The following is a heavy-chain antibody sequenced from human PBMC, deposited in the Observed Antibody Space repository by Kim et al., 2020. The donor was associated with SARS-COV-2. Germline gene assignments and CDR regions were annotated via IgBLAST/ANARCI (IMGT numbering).Heavy chain of an antibody. Sequence: SVKVSCKASGITFNNYPISWVRQAPGQGPQWMGRFIPILDLAHYAQNFQGRLSITADKSTSTAYMELSSLRSEDTAVYYCARDSGDPYNWNPNSFYYYY. CDR1: GITFNNYP. CDR2: FIPILDLA. V-gene: IGHV1-69*04. CDR3: ARDSGDPYNWNPNSFYYYY. D-gene: IGHD1-20*01. J-gene: IGHJ6*01.